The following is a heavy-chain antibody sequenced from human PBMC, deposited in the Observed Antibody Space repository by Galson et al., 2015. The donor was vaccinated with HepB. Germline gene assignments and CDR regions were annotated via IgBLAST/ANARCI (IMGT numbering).Heavy chain of an antibody. V-gene: IGHV3-23*01. J-gene: IGHJ4*02. CDR2: ISANARGT. Sequence: SLRLSCAASGFTFSDYYMSWIRQAPGKGLEWVSTISANARGTDYADTVKGRFTISRDNSRNTLYLQMNRIRVEDAAIYYCARRFLNSGTHDYWGQGTLVTVSS. CDR1: GFTFSDYY. CDR3: ARRFLNSGTHDY. D-gene: IGHD1-7*01.